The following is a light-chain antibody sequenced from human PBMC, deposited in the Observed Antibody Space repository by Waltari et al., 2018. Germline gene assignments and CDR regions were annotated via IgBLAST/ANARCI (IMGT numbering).Light chain of an antibody. CDR1: GLGERF. CDR3: QAWDSNTFVV. V-gene: IGLV3-1*01. Sequence: SDELTQPPSVSVSPGQTATITCSGQGLGERFVCWYQQRQGQSPVLVLYQDNKRASGIPERFSCSNSGNTATLTISETQAMDEADYFCQAWDSNTFVVFGGGTKLTVL. J-gene: IGLJ2*01. CDR2: QDN.